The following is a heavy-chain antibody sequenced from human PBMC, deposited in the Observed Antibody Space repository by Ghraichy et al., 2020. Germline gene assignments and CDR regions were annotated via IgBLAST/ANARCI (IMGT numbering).Heavy chain of an antibody. CDR3: AFLRARYSYGFFDY. J-gene: IGHJ4*02. D-gene: IGHD5-18*01. CDR1: GGSFSGYY. CDR2: INHSGST. Sequence: SETLSLTCAVYGGSFSGYYWNWIRQPPGKGLEWIGEINHSGSTNYNPSLKSRVTISIDTSKNQFSLKLSSVTAADTAVYYCAFLRARYSYGFFDYWGQGTLVTVSS. V-gene: IGHV4-34*01.